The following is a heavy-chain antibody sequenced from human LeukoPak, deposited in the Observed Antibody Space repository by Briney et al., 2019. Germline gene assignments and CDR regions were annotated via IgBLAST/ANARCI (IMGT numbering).Heavy chain of an antibody. CDR3: AKAIRGQITIVRGVIMGFDY. D-gene: IGHD3-10*01. CDR1: GFTFSSYA. V-gene: IGHV3-23*01. J-gene: IGHJ4*02. Sequence: GGALRLSCAASGFTFSSYAMSWVRQAPGEGLEWGSAISGSGGSTYYADSVKGRVTISRDNSKDTRCLQMNSLRAEDTAVYYCAKAIRGQITIVRGVIMGFDYWGQGTLVTVSS. CDR2: ISGSGGST.